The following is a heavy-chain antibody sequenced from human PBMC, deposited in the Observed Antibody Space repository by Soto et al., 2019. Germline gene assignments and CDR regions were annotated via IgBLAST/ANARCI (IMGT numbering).Heavy chain of an antibody. CDR2: IIPIYRAA. J-gene: IGHJ2*01. V-gene: IGHV1-69*01. CDR3: ATATQDGYDYWFFDR. CDR1: GGSFGNLA. Sequence: QVQLVQSEAEVKKPGSSVKVSCKASGGSFGNLAISWVRQAPGQGLEWVAGIIPIYRAANYAEHFRGRISLTLDASTATTYLHLSSLTSEESAIYYCATATQDGYDYWFFDRWGRGTQVPFSS. D-gene: IGHD3-22*01.